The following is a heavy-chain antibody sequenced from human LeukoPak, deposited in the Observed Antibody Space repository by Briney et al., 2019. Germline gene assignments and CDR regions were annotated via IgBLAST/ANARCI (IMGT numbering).Heavy chain of an antibody. Sequence: GESLKISCKGSGYSFTSYWISWVRQMPGKGLEWMGRIDPSGAYTNYSPSFQGHVTISSDKSIKTAYLQWSSLKASDTAMYYCARHEGYSSSAEVYWGQGTLVTVSS. V-gene: IGHV5-10-1*01. CDR2: IDPSGAYT. CDR1: GYSFTSYW. J-gene: IGHJ4*02. D-gene: IGHD6-13*01. CDR3: ARHEGYSSSAEVY.